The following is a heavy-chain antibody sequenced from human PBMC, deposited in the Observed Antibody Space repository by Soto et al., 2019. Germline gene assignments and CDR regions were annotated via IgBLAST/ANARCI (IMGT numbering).Heavy chain of an antibody. J-gene: IGHJ4*02. CDR1: GYTFTSYG. V-gene: IGHV1-18*01. CDR3: AREYRQWLVHFDY. Sequence: QVQLVQSGAEVKKPGASVKVSCKASGYTFTSYGISWVRQAPGQGLEWMGWISAYNGNTNYAQKLQGRVTMTTDTPTSTAYMALRGLRSDDTAVYYCAREYRQWLVHFDYWGQGTLVTVSS. CDR2: ISAYNGNT. D-gene: IGHD6-19*01.